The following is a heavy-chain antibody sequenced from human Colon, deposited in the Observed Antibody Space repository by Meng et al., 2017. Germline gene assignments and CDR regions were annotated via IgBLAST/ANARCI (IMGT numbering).Heavy chain of an antibody. CDR1: GGSTTSTSYY. CDR2: IGYSGTI. Sequence: QAQLQESGPGVVKPSETLAPTCTVAGGSTTSTSYYWDWIRPAPAKGLEWIGTIGYSGTIVYNPSLSSRVTMTLDTSKNQFSLKLSSVTAPDTAVYYCARRVHDGSGHHYFDYWGQGTLVTVSS. CDR3: ARRVHDGSGHHYFDY. D-gene: IGHD3-22*01. V-gene: IGHV4-39*01. J-gene: IGHJ4*02.